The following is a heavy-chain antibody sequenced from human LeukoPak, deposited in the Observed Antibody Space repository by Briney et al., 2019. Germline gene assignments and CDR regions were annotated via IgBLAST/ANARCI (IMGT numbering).Heavy chain of an antibody. V-gene: IGHV3-23*01. J-gene: IGHJ4*02. CDR2: ISGSGGGT. Sequence: PGGSLRLSCAASGFTFSSYAMSWVRQAPGQGLEWVSSISGSGGGTYYADSVKGRFTLSRDNSMNTLYLQMKSLRAEDTAVYYCAKDVESGRSADYWGQGTLVTVSS. CDR3: AKDVESGRSADY. D-gene: IGHD3-10*01. CDR1: GFTFSSYA.